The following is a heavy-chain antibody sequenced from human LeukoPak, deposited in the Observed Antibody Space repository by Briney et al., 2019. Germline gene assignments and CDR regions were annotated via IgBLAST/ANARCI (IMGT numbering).Heavy chain of an antibody. CDR3: SIRPLSEVSY. V-gene: IGHV3-30*02. Sequence: GGSLRLSCAASGFTFSSYGMHWVRQAPGKGLECVAFIRSDGSDKFYADSVKGRFTISRDNSKNTLYLQKNSLRAEDTAVYYCSIRPLSEVSYWGQGTLVTVSS. J-gene: IGHJ4*02. CDR2: IRSDGSDK. CDR1: GFTFSSYG.